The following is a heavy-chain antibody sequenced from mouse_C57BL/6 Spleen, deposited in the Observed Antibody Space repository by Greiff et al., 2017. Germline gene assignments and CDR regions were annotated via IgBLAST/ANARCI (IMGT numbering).Heavy chain of an antibody. V-gene: IGHV1-72*01. J-gene: IGHJ2*01. CDR1: GYTFTSYW. Sequence: QVHVKQPGAELVKPGASVKLSCKASGYTFTSYWMHWVKQRPGRGLEWIGRIDPNSGGTKYNEKFKSKATLTVDKPSSTAYMQLSSLTSEDSAVYYCAREEGSSGFDYWGQGTTLTVSS. D-gene: IGHD3-2*02. CDR2: IDPNSGGT. CDR3: AREEGSSGFDY.